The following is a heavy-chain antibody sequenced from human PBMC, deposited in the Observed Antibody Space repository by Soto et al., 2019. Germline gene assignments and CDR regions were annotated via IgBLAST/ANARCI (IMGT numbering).Heavy chain of an antibody. CDR1: GFSFSVYA. CDR3: AHPRGYGVFDAVDI. CDR2: ISRSSEST. D-gene: IGHD4-17*01. J-gene: IGHJ3*02. V-gene: IGHV3-23*01. Sequence: GGSLRLSCAASGFSFSVYAINWVRQVPGKGLEWVSAISRSSESTYYAESVRGRFTISRDNSINALYLHMRSLRPEDTAVYYCAHPRGYGVFDAVDIWGQGTMVTVSS.